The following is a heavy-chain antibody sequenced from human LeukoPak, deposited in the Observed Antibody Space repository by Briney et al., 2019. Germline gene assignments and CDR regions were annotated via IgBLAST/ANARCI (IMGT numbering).Heavy chain of an antibody. CDR3: ARERWFGELLSGDY. J-gene: IGHJ4*02. D-gene: IGHD3-10*01. CDR1: GGSISSGDYY. V-gene: IGHV4-30-4*01. CDR2: IYYSGST. Sequence: SETVSLTCTVSGGSISSGDYYWIWIRQPPGKGLKWIGYIYYSGSTYYNTSLESRVTISLDTSKNQSSLKRSSVTAADTAVYYCARERWFGELLSGDYWGQGTLVTVSS.